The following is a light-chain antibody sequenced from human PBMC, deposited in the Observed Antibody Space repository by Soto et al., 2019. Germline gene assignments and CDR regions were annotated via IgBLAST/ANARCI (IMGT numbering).Light chain of an antibody. CDR3: SSYAGSVL. Sequence: QYALTQPPSASGSPGQSVTISCTGTSSDVGGYDYVSWYQQHPGKAPKLMIYEVNKRPSGVPDRFSGSKSGNTASLTVSGLQAEDEADYYCSSYAGSVLFGGVTKLTVL. V-gene: IGLV2-8*01. CDR2: EVN. CDR1: SSDVGGYDY. J-gene: IGLJ2*01.